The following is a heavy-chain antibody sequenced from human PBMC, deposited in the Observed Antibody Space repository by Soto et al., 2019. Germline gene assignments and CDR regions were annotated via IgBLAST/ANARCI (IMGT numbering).Heavy chain of an antibody. CDR1: GFSLRGFDSGVG. J-gene: IGHJ4*02. Sequence: ESGPTLVNPTQTLTLTCTFSGFSLRGFDSGVGVGWIRQSPSKALEWLALIYWDGDTRYSPSLKNRLTITKNTSKNQVVLTMTNLDPVDTATYFCTHLSLSTLFGVSLPHNWGQGILVTVSS. V-gene: IGHV2-5*02. D-gene: IGHD3-3*01. CDR3: THLSLSTLFGVSLPHN. CDR2: IYWDGDT.